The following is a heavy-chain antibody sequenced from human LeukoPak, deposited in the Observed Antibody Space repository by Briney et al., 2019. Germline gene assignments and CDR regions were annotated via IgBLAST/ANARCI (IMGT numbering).Heavy chain of an antibody. Sequence: GGSLRLSRAASGFTFSSCAMSWVRQAPGKGLEWVAVISYDGDDGSNIYYADSVKGRFTISRDNSKNTLYLQMNSLRAEDTAVYYCAKDGEICSSTSCYPPSDYGMDVWGQGTTVTVSS. J-gene: IGHJ6*02. V-gene: IGHV3-30-3*01. D-gene: IGHD2-2*01. CDR1: GFTFSSCA. CDR2: ISYDGDDGSNI. CDR3: AKDGEICSSTSCYPPSDYGMDV.